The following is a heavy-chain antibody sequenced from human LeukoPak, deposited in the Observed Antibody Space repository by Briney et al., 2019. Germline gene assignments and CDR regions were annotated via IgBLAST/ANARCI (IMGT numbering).Heavy chain of an antibody. CDR2: IYYSGST. J-gene: IGHJ4*02. Sequence: PSETLSLTCTVSGGSISSYYWSWIRQPPGKGLEWIGYIYYSGSTNYNPSLKSRVTISVDTSKNQFSLKLSSVTAADTAVYYCARGPLDLYSSSWLLFDYWGQGTLVTVSP. D-gene: IGHD6-13*01. CDR1: GGSISSYY. CDR3: ARGPLDLYSSSWLLFDY. V-gene: IGHV4-59*01.